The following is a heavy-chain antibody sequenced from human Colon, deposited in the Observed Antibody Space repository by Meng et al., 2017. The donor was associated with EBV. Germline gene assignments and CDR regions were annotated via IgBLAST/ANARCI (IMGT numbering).Heavy chain of an antibody. D-gene: IGHD5-18*01. CDR1: GGSISGSSYY. Sequence: QLQLQGSGPGLGKPSEPLSLTCTVPGGSISGSSYYWSWIRQPPGKGLEWIGSIHNTGSTYYYPSLKSRVTISGDTSKRQFSLKLSSVTAADTAVYYCARADVDTSMVNPKLSFDYWGQGTLVTVSS. CDR2: IHNTGST. CDR3: ARADVDTSMVNPKLSFDY. V-gene: IGHV4-39*07. J-gene: IGHJ4*02.